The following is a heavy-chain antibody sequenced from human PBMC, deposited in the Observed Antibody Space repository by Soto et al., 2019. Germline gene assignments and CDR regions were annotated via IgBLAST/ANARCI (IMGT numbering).Heavy chain of an antibody. Sequence: QVQLQESGPGLVKPSQTLSLTCTVSGGSISSGGYYWSWIRQHPGKGLEWIGYIYYSGSTYYNPSLKSLVTMSVDTSKNQFSLKLSSVTAADTAVYYCARTSYDSSGTAADPWGQGTLVTVSS. J-gene: IGHJ5*02. CDR1: GGSISSGGYY. CDR2: IYYSGST. D-gene: IGHD3-22*01. CDR3: ARTSYDSSGTAADP. V-gene: IGHV4-31*01.